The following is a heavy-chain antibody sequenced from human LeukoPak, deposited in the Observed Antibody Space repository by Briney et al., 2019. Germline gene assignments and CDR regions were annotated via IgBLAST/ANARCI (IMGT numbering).Heavy chain of an antibody. CDR2: INPNSGGT. CDR1: GYTFTGYY. Sequence: GASVKVSCKASGYTFTGYYMHWVRQAPGQGLEWMGWINPNSGGTNYAQKFQGRVTMTRDTSISTAYMELNRLRSDDTAVYYCARERAVAGKDYYYGMDVWGQGTTVTVSS. V-gene: IGHV1-2*02. CDR3: ARERAVAGKDYYYGMDV. D-gene: IGHD6-19*01. J-gene: IGHJ6*02.